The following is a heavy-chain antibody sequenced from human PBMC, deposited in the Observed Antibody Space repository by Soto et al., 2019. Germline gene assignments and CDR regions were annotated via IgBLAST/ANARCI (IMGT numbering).Heavy chain of an antibody. V-gene: IGHV3-53*01. D-gene: IGHD1-26*01. CDR1: GFSVSSKY. CDR3: ARLVGATYFDY. J-gene: IGHJ4*02. CDR2: IYSGGST. Sequence: EVQLVESGGGLIQPGGSRRLSCAASGFSVSSKYMTWVRQAPGKGLEWVSVIYSGGSTYYADSVKGRFTISRDNSKNTLYLQMNSLRAEDTAVYYCARLVGATYFDYWGQGTLVTVSS.